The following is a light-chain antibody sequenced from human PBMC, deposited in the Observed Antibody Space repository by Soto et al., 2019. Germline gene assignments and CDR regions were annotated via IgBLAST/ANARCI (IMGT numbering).Light chain of an antibody. CDR2: EGS. Sequence: QSALTQPASVSGSPGQSITISCTGSNSDVGFYNLVSWYQHHPGKAPKLIIYEGSQRPSGVSNRFSGSKSGNTASLTISGLQAEDEADYHCCTYAGSSTYVSGTGTKVTVL. V-gene: IGLV2-23*01. CDR1: NSDVGFYNL. CDR3: CTYAGSSTYV. J-gene: IGLJ1*01.